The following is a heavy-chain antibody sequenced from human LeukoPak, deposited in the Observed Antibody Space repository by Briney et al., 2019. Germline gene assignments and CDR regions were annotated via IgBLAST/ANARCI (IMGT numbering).Heavy chain of an antibody. CDR3: ARSFDF. J-gene: IGHJ4*02. CDR2: ISDDGRST. Sequence: GGSLRLSCAASGFTFGSHWMHWVRQAPGKGLVWVSRISDDGRSTYYADSVKGRFTFSRDNAKNTLYLQMNSLRAEDTAVYYCARSFDFWGQGNLVTVSS. CDR1: GFTFGSHW. V-gene: IGHV3-74*01.